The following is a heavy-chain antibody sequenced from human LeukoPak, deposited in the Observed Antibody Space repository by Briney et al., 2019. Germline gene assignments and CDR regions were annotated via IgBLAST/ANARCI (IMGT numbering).Heavy chain of an antibody. V-gene: IGHV3-48*03. CDR1: GFTFSSYE. CDR3: ARAGDIVLMVYAIFPPDY. J-gene: IGHJ4*02. CDR2: ISSSGSTI. D-gene: IGHD2-8*01. Sequence: GGSLRLSCAASGFTFSSYEMNWVRQAPGKGLEWVSYISSSGSTIYYADSVKGRFTISRDNAKNSLYLQMNSLRAEDTAVYYCARAGDIVLMVYAIFPPDYWGQGTLVTVSS.